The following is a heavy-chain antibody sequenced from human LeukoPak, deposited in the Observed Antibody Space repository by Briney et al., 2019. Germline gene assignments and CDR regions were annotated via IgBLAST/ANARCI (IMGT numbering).Heavy chain of an antibody. CDR2: ISSSSTI. CDR1: GFTFSSYS. CDR3: ARDDPYYYDSSGYNYFDY. Sequence: TGGSLRLSCAASGFTFSSYSMNWVRQAPGKGLEWVSYISSSSTIYYADSVKGRFTISRDNAKNSLYLQMNSLRDEDTAVYYCARDDPYYYDSSGYNYFDYWGQGTLVTVSS. V-gene: IGHV3-48*02. D-gene: IGHD3-22*01. J-gene: IGHJ4*02.